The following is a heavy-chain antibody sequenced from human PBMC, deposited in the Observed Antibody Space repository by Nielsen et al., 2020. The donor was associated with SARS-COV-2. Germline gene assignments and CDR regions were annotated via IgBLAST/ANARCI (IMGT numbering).Heavy chain of an antibody. CDR2: ISSSYGYT. J-gene: IGHJ6*02. Sequence: WIRQPPGKGLEWVSYISSSYGYTNYADSVKGRFTISRDNAKNSLYLQMNSLRAEDTAVYYCARGGGIAAAGTPGRYYYGMDVWGQGTTVTVSS. D-gene: IGHD6-13*01. CDR3: ARGGGIAAAGTPGRYYYGMDV. V-gene: IGHV3-11*05.